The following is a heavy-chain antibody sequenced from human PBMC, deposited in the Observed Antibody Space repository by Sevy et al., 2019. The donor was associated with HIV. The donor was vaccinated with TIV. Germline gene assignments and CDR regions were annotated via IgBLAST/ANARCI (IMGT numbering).Heavy chain of an antibody. Sequence: SETLSLTCAVYGGSFSGYYWSWIRQPPGKGLEWIGEIIPSGITNYNPSLKSRVTISIDTSKNQFSLKVKSVTAADTAIYYCARGQWEHPYWGQGTQFTVSS. CDR2: IIPSGIT. D-gene: IGHD1-26*01. V-gene: IGHV4-34*01. J-gene: IGHJ4*02. CDR3: ARGQWEHPY. CDR1: GGSFSGYY.